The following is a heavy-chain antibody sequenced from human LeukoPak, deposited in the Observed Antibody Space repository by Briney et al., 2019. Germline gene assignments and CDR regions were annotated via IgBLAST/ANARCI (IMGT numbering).Heavy chain of an antibody. Sequence: SETLSLTCTVSGGSISNYYWNFIRQSPGKGLEWIGDVYSDGNTHYNPSLKSRVSISVDTSKSQFSLRLTSVTAADTAVYYCARVALYDSSGHNYFDYWGQGTLVTVSS. D-gene: IGHD3-22*01. CDR3: ARVALYDSSGHNYFDY. V-gene: IGHV4-59*13. CDR1: GGSISNYY. CDR2: VYSDGNT. J-gene: IGHJ4*02.